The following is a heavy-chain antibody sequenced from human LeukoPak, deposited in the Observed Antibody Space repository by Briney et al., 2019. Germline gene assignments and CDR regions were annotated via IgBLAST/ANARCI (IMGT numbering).Heavy chain of an antibody. D-gene: IGHD3-22*01. V-gene: IGHV3-30-3*01. CDR3: ARGGAYYYDSSGYHQFEY. CDR1: GFTFSSYA. Sequence: PGGSLRLSCAASGFTFSSYAMHWVRQAPGKGLEWVAVISYDGSNKYYADSVKGRFTISRDNSKNTLYLQMNSLRAEDTAVYYCARGGAYYYDSSGYHQFEYWGQGTLVTVSS. J-gene: IGHJ4*02. CDR2: ISYDGSNK.